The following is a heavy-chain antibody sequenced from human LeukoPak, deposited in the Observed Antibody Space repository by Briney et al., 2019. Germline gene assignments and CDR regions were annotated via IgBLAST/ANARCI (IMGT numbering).Heavy chain of an antibody. D-gene: IGHD6-19*01. CDR2: ISAEGRGK. CDR1: GFTFRSYG. Sequence: GGSLRLSCAASGFTFRSYGMHWVRQAPGKGLEWVAVISAEGRGKYYADSVKGRFTISRDNSKNTLYLQMDSLRAEDTAVYYCAKDWGYASGTFFVNWGQGTLVIVSS. CDR3: AKDWGYASGTFFVN. J-gene: IGHJ4*02. V-gene: IGHV3-30*18.